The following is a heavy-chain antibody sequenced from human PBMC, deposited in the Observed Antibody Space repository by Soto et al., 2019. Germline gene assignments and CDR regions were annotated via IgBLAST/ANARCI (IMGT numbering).Heavy chain of an antibody. CDR2: TYYRSKWYN. J-gene: IGHJ6*02. CDR1: GDSVSSNSAA. CDR3: AREVGGPLAEAGGYYYYYYGMDV. D-gene: IGHD6-13*01. Sequence: SQTLSLTCAISGDSVSSNSAAWNWIRQSPSRGLEWLGRTYYRSKWYNDYAVSVKSRITINPDTSKNQFSLQLNSVTPEDTAVYYSAREVGGPLAEAGGYYYYYYGMDVWGQGTPVTVSS. V-gene: IGHV6-1*01.